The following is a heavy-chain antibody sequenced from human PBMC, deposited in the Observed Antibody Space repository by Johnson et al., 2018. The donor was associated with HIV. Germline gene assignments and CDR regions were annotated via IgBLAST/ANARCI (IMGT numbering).Heavy chain of an antibody. CDR2: ISGSGDST. D-gene: IGHD3-16*01. V-gene: IGHV3-23*04. CDR3: VRDAFDYRDASGRFGGAGFDI. Sequence: VQLVESGGGLIQPGGSLRLSCAASGFTFSSYAMNWVRQAPGKGVEWVSAISGSGDSTYYADSVKGRFTISRDNAKNSLYLQMNSLRAEDTAVYYCVRDAFDYRDASGRFGGAGFDIWGQGTVVTVSS. CDR1: GFTFSSYA. J-gene: IGHJ3*02.